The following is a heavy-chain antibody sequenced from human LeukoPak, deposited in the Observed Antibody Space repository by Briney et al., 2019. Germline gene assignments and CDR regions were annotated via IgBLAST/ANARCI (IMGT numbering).Heavy chain of an antibody. J-gene: IGHJ5*02. CDR3: ARGSLPSNWFDP. V-gene: IGHV3-23*01. Sequence: GGSLRLSCAASGFTFSNYVMSWVRQAPGKGLEWVSTISGSGGSTYYADSVKGRFTISRDNSKNTLYLQMIRLRAEDTAVYYCARGSLPSNWFDPWGQGTLVTVSS. CDR1: GFTFSNYV. CDR2: ISGSGGST. D-gene: IGHD2-15*01.